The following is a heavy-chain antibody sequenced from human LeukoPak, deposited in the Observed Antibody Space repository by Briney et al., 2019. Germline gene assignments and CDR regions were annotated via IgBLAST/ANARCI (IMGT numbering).Heavy chain of an antibody. CDR1: GFMFSSNW. Sequence: PGGPLRLPCAASGFMFSSNWMSWVRLAPGKGLEWVANIKEDGTETYYVDSVKGRFTISRDNAKNSLYLQMNSLRVEDTAVYYCAKEGRSLQTYWGQGTLVTVSS. CDR2: IKEDGTET. CDR3: AKEGRSLQTY. V-gene: IGHV3-7*03. J-gene: IGHJ4*02. D-gene: IGHD5-24*01.